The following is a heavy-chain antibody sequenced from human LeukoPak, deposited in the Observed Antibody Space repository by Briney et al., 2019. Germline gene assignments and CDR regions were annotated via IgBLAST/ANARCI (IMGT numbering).Heavy chain of an antibody. CDR3: AGLDYEAYNRFDP. J-gene: IGHJ5*02. Sequence: TGGSLRLSCAASGFTVSSNYMSWVRQAPGKGLEWVSVIYSGGSTYYADSVKGRFSISRDNSKNTLYLQMNSLRAEDTAVYYCAGLDYEAYNRFDPWGQGALVTVSS. CDR1: GFTVSSNY. V-gene: IGHV3-53*01. CDR2: IYSGGST. D-gene: IGHD4-17*01.